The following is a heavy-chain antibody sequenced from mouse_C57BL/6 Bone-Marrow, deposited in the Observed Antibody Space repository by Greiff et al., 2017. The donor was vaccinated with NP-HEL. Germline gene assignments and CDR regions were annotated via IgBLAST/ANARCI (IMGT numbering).Heavy chain of an antibody. Sequence: ESGPGLVKPSQSLSLTCSVTGYSITSGYYWNWIRQFPGNKLEWMGYISYDGSNNYNPSLKNRIAITRDTSKNQFFLKLNSVTTEDTATYYCARAVGHWGQGTTLTVSS. J-gene: IGHJ2*01. CDR2: ISYDGSN. V-gene: IGHV3-6*01. CDR1: GYSITSGYY. CDR3: ARAVGH.